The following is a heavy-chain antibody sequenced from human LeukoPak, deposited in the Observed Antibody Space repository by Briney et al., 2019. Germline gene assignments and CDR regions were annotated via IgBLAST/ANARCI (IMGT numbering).Heavy chain of an antibody. CDR1: GFTFSSYA. J-gene: IGHJ4*02. CDR2: ISGSGGST. V-gene: IGHV3-23*01. CDR3: ATDRGWRTSGYYLYYFEY. Sequence: GGSLRLSCAASGFTFSSYAMSWVRQAPGKGLEWVSAISGSGGSTYYADSVKGRFTISRDNSKNTLYLQMSSLRAEDTAVYYCATDRGWRTSGYYLYYFEYWGQGTLVAFSS. D-gene: IGHD3-3*01.